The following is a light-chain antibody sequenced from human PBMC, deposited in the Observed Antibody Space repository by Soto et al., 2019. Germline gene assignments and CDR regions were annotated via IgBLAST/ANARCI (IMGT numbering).Light chain of an antibody. J-gene: IGKJ5*01. Sequence: IQMTQSPSSLSASVGDRVTITCQASQDISNYLNWYQQKPGKAPKLLISDASRLETGVPSRFSGRGSGTDFTFTISSLQPEDIATYYCQQYHSLITFGRGTRLES. CDR3: QQYHSLIT. V-gene: IGKV1-33*01. CDR2: DAS. CDR1: QDISNY.